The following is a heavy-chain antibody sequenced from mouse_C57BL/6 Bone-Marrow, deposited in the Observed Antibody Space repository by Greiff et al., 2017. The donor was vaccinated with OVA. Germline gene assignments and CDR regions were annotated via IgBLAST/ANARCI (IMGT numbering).Heavy chain of an antibody. J-gene: IGHJ4*01. CDR1: GFNIKDYY. D-gene: IGHD2-5*01. V-gene: IGHV14-2*01. CDR2: IDPEDGET. Sequence: EVQLQQSGAELVKPGASVKLSCTASGFNIKDYYMHRVKQRTEQGLEWIGRIDPEDGETKYAPKFQGKATITADTSSNTAYLQLSSLTSEDTAVYYCAKYYYSNYNYYAMDYWGQGTSVTVSS. CDR3: AKYYYSNYNYYAMDY.